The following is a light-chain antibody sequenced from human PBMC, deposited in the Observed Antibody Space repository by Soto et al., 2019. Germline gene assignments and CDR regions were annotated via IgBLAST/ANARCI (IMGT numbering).Light chain of an antibody. CDR1: QSVSNNY. Sequence: EIVMTQSPATLSVSPGERATLSCRASQSVSNNYLAWYQQKPGQAPRLLIYGASNRATGIPARFSGSGSGTDFTLTISSLEPEDFAVYYCQQRSNWIAFGQGTRLEIK. CDR2: GAS. V-gene: IGKV3-11*01. CDR3: QQRSNWIA. J-gene: IGKJ5*01.